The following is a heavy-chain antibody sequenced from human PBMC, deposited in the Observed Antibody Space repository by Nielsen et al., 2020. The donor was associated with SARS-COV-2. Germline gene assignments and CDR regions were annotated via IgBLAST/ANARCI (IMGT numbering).Heavy chain of an antibody. D-gene: IGHD2-15*01. J-gene: IGHJ4*02. CDR2: IWYDGSNK. CDR3: ARASGYCSGGTCYSEKLFDL. V-gene: IGHV3-33*01. Sequence: VRQAPGKGLEWVAVIWYDGSNKYYADSVKGRFTISRDNPKNTLYLQMNSLRAEDTAVYYCARASGYCSGGTCYSEKLFDLWGQGTLVTVSS.